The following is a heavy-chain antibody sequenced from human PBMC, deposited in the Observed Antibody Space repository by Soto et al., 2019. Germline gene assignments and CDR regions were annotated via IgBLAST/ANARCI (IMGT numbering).Heavy chain of an antibody. D-gene: IGHD2-15*01. CDR3: TTGSVEGV. Sequence: EVQLVESGGGLISPGGSLRLSCAASGLTISDAWMNWVRQAPGKGLEWVGRIKTNTEGGTTDYAAAVEGRFAASRDDLKNRLYLQMNGLKIDDTAVYYCTTGSVEGVWGQGTTVVVSS. CDR1: GLTISDAW. J-gene: IGHJ6*02. V-gene: IGHV3-15*07. CDR2: IKTNTEGGTT.